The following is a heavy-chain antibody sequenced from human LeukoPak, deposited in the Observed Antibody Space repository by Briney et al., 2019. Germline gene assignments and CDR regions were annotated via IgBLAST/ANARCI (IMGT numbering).Heavy chain of an antibody. J-gene: IGHJ3*02. D-gene: IGHD6-19*01. CDR3: AREGNSGWRDDGFDI. Sequence: PGGSLRLSCAASGFIFSSYWMRWVRQAPGKGLVWVSRIHSDGSDTTYADSVKGRFTISRDNAKNTLYLQMNSLRAEDTAVYYCAREGNSGWRDDGFDIWGQGTMVTVSS. CDR2: IHSDGSDT. V-gene: IGHV3-74*01. CDR1: GFIFSSYW.